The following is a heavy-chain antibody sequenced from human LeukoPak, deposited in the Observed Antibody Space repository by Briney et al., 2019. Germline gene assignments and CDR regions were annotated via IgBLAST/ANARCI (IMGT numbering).Heavy chain of an antibody. J-gene: IGHJ3*02. CDR3: ARRLGRGITIFGVVIKDAFDI. CDR1: GYTFTGYY. D-gene: IGHD3-3*01. V-gene: IGHV1-2*02. Sequence: ASVKVSCKASGYTFTGYYMHWVRPAPGQGLEWMGWINPNSGGTNYAQKFQGRVTMTRDTSISTAYMELSRLRSDDTAVYYCARRLGRGITIFGVVIKDAFDIWGQGTMVTVSS. CDR2: INPNSGGT.